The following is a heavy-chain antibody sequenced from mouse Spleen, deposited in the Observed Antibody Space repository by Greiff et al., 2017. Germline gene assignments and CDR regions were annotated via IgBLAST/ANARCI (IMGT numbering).Heavy chain of an antibody. V-gene: IGHV5-4*01. Sequence: EVQVVESGGGLVKPGGSLKLSCAASGFTFSSYAMSWVRQTPEKRLEWVATISDGGSYTYYPDNVKGRFTISRDNAKNNLYLQMSHLKSEDTAMYYCARDRYYGREFAYWGQGTLVTVSA. D-gene: IGHD1-1*01. J-gene: IGHJ3*01. CDR3: ARDRYYGREFAY. CDR1: GFTFSSYA. CDR2: ISDGGSYT.